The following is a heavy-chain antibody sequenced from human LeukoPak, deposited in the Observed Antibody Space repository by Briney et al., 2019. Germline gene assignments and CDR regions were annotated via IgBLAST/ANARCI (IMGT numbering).Heavy chain of an antibody. Sequence: SETLSLTCTVSGGSISSYYWSWIRQPAGKGLEWIGRIYTSGSTNYNPSLKSRVTMSVDTSKNQFSLKLSSVTAADTTVYYCARGYYYDSSGYSGFDYWGQGTLVTVSS. D-gene: IGHD3-22*01. CDR2: IYTSGST. CDR3: ARGYYYDSSGYSGFDY. CDR1: GGSISSYY. J-gene: IGHJ4*02. V-gene: IGHV4-4*07.